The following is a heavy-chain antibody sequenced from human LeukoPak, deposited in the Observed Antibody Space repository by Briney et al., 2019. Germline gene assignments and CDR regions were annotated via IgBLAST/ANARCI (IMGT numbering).Heavy chain of an antibody. CDR2: ISSSSSTI. V-gene: IGHV3-48*04. Sequence: GGPLSLSCGACGFTLSRYSMLWVRQAPGKAVEWVLYISSSSSTIYYADSVKGRFAISRDNAKNSLYLQMNSLRAEDTAVYYCARDEEPTRWYETPLDYWGQGTLVTVSS. J-gene: IGHJ4*01. CDR1: GFTLSRYS. CDR3: ARDEEPTRWYETPLDY. D-gene: IGHD6-13*01.